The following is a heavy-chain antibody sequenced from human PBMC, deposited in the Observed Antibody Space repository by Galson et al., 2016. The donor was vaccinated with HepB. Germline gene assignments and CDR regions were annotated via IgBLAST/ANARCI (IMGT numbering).Heavy chain of an antibody. J-gene: IGHJ4*02. CDR3: AKDKTSGYSSGWYYFDY. D-gene: IGHD6-19*01. V-gene: IGHV3-9*01. CDR2: ISWNGRTL. Sequence: SLRLSCAASGFSLAEYAMHWVRQAPGKGLEWVSGISWNGRTLGYADSVKGRFTISKDYGKNSLYLQMNSLRPEDTALYYCAKDKTSGYSSGWYYFDYWGQGTLVTVSS. CDR1: GFSLAEYA.